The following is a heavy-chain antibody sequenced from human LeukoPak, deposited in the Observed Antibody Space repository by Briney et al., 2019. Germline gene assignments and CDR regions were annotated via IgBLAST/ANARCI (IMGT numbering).Heavy chain of an antibody. CDR3: AREVAIAAAGPVYFDY. J-gene: IGHJ4*02. V-gene: IGHV4-31*03. CDR2: IYYSGST. CDR1: GGSISSGGYY. D-gene: IGHD6-13*01. Sequence: TLSLTCTVSGGSISSGGYYWSWIRQHPGKGLEWIGYIYYSGSTYYNPSLKSRVTISVDTSKNQFSLKLSSVTAADTAVYYCAREVAIAAAGPVYFDYWGQGTLVTVSS.